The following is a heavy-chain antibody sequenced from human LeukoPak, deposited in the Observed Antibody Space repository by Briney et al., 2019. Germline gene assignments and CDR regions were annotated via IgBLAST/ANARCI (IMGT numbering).Heavy chain of an antibody. CDR3: ARTVAGTIGEARSFDY. CDR1: GGSISSYY. D-gene: IGHD6-19*01. Sequence: SETLSLTCTVSGGSISSYYWSWIRQPAGKGLEWIGRIYTSGSTNYNPSLKSRVTMSVDTSKNQFSLKLSSVTAADTAVYYCARTVAGTIGEARSFDYWGQGTLVTVSS. CDR2: IYTSGST. V-gene: IGHV4-4*07. J-gene: IGHJ4*02.